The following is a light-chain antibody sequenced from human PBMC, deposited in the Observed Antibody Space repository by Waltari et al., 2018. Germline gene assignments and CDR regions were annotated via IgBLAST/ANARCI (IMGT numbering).Light chain of an antibody. V-gene: IGLV2-14*03. CDR3: SSYASRATYV. Sequence: QSALTQPASVSGSPGQPITIPSTGTTSAIGGTHFASWYQQHPGKTPKLMIYDDSMRPSGVSIRFSGSKSGNTASLTISGLQPDDKADYYCSSYASRATYVFGTGTKVTVL. CDR1: TSAIGGTHF. J-gene: IGLJ1*01. CDR2: DDS.